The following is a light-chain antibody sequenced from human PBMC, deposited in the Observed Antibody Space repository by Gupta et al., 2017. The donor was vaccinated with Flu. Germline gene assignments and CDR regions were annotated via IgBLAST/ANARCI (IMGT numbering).Light chain of an antibody. CDR1: QSLVHRNGNTY. CDR3: MQGTHWPT. J-gene: IGKJ1*01. V-gene: IGKV2-30*02. CDR2: RVS. Sequence: GVLYQSTLYTPVLCGQRASISCRSSQSLVHRNGNTYLTWFQQRPGQSPRRLIYRVSNRDSGVPDRFSGSGSGTDFTLKISRVEAEDVGVYYCMQGTHWPTFGQGTKVEIK.